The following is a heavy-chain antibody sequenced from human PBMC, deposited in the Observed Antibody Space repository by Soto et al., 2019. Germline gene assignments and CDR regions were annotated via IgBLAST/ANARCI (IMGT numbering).Heavy chain of an antibody. CDR3: AHRVLRTVFGLVTTTAIYFDF. J-gene: IGHJ4*02. CDR1: GFSLTTSGVG. Sequence: QITLKESGPTVVKPTETLTLTCTFSGFSLTTSGVGVGWVRQSPGKAPEWLALIYWDDDKRYSTSINSRLIITKDTSKNQVVRTMANVDPADTATYYCAHRVLRTVFGLVTTTAIYFDFWGPGTPVVVSS. D-gene: IGHD3-3*01. V-gene: IGHV2-5*02. CDR2: IYWDDDK.